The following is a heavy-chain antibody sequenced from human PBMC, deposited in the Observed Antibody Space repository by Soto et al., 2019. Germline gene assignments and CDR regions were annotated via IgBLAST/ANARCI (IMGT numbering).Heavy chain of an antibody. Sequence: ASVKVSCKASGYTFTSYGISWVRQAPGQGLEWMGWISAYNGNTNYAQKLQGRVTMTTDTSTSTAYMELRSLRSDDTAVYYCAREISWEIVVVTPGDYYYGMDVWGQGTRVTLSS. CDR3: AREISWEIVVVTPGDYYYGMDV. V-gene: IGHV1-18*04. J-gene: IGHJ6*02. D-gene: IGHD3-22*01. CDR2: ISAYNGNT. CDR1: GYTFTSYG.